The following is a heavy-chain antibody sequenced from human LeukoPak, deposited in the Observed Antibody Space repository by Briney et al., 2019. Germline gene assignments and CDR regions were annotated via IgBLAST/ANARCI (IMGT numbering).Heavy chain of an antibody. D-gene: IGHD4-17*01. CDR2: IYHSGST. Sequence: SETLSLTCTVSGYSISSGYYWGWIRQPPGKGLEWIGSIYHSGSTYYNPSLKSRVTISVDTSKNQFSLKLSSVTAADTAVYYCARDRQVTTYRDDAFDIWGQGTMVTVSS. CDR3: ARDRQVTTYRDDAFDI. J-gene: IGHJ3*02. V-gene: IGHV4-38-2*02. CDR1: GYSISSGYY.